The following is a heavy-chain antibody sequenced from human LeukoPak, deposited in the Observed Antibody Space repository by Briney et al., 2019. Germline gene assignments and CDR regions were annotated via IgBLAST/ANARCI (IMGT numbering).Heavy chain of an antibody. CDR1: GFTFSSYA. V-gene: IGHV3-23*01. CDR2: ISGSGGST. J-gene: IGHJ4*02. Sequence: PGGSLRLSCAASGFTFSSYAMSWVRQAPGKGLEWVSAISGSGGSTYYADSVKGRFTISRDNSKNTLYLQMNSLRAEDTAVYYCEGDFWSGYLFDYWGQGTLVTVSS. D-gene: IGHD3-3*01. CDR3: EGDFWSGYLFDY.